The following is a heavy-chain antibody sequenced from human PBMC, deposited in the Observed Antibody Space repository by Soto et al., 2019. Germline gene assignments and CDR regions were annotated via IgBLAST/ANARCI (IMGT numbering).Heavy chain of an antibody. CDR3: SKEVVVAEVFDY. D-gene: IGHD2-15*01. J-gene: IGHJ4*02. CDR1: GFTFSSYA. CDR2: ISGSGGST. V-gene: IGHV3-23*01. Sequence: EVQLLESGGGLVQPGGSLRLSCAASGFTFSSYAMSWVRQAPGKGLEWVSAISGSGGSTYYADSVKGRCTISRDNSKNTLYLQMNSLRAEDTAVYFWSKEVVVAEVFDYWGQGTLLTVSS.